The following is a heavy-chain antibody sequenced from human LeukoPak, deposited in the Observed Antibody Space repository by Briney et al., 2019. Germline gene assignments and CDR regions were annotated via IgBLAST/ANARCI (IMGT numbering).Heavy chain of an antibody. V-gene: IGHV3-13*01. J-gene: IGHJ3*02. CDR1: GFTFSSYD. CDR2: IGTAGDT. Sequence: GGSLRLSCAASGFTFSSYDMHWVRQATGKGLEWVSAIGTAGDTYYPGSVKGRFTISRENAKNSLYLQMNSLRAGDTAVYYCARRCSRSSCSSDAFDIWGQGAMVTVSS. D-gene: IGHD6-13*01. CDR3: ARRCSRSSCSSDAFDI.